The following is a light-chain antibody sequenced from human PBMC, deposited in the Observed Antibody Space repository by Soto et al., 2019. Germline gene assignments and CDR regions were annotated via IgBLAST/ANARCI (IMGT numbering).Light chain of an antibody. CDR1: QSFRRF. V-gene: IGKV1-39*01. CDR3: QQSYITPVT. Sequence: DIQMTQSPSSLSASVGDRVTITCRASQSFRRFLNWYQQKPGEAPKLLIYAASNLESGGPSRFSGSGSGTGFTLTISRLQPEDFATYHCQQSYITPVTFGQGTRLEIK. J-gene: IGKJ5*01. CDR2: AAS.